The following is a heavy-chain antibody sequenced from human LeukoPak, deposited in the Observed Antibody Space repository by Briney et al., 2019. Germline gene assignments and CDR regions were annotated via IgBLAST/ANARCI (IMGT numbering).Heavy chain of an antibody. J-gene: IGHJ5*02. CDR3: ARRYSSSWYVRAYNWFDP. CDR1: GYSFTSYW. Sequence: GESLKISCKGSGYSFTSYWIGWVRQMPGKGLEWMGIIYPGDSGTRYSPSFQGQVTISADKSISTAYLQWSSLKASDTAMYYCARRYSSSWYVRAYNWFDPWGQGTLVTVSS. D-gene: IGHD6-13*01. V-gene: IGHV5-51*01. CDR2: IYPGDSGT.